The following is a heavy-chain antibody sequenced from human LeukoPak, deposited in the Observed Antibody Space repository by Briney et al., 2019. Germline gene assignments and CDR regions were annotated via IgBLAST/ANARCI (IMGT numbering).Heavy chain of an antibody. D-gene: IGHD5-18*01. J-gene: IGHJ4*02. Sequence: ASVKVXCKASGYTFTGYYMHWVRQAPGQGLEWMGWINPNSGGTNYAQKFQGRVTMTRDTSISTAYMELRRLKSDDTAVYYGASPNTNSGYSYGYLYWGQGTLVTVSS. CDR1: GYTFTGYY. CDR3: ASPNTNSGYSYGYLY. V-gene: IGHV1-2*02. CDR2: INPNSGGT.